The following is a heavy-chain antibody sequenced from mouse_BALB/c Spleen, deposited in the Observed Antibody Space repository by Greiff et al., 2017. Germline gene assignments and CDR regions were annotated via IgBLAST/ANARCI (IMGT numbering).Heavy chain of an antibody. CDR2: IRLKSNNYAT. CDR1: GFTFSNYW. D-gene: IGHD1-2*01. J-gene: IGHJ3*01. CDR3: TFYGYVAY. V-gene: IGHV6-6*02. Sequence: EVQLVESGGGLVQPGGSMKLSCVASGFTFSNYWMNWVRQSPEKGLEWVAEIRLKSNNYATHYAESVKGRFTISRDDSKSSVYLQMNNLRAEDTGIYYCTFYGYVAYWGQGTLVTVSA.